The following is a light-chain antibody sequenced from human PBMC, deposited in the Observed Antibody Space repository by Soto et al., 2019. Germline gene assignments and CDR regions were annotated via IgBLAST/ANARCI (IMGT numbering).Light chain of an antibody. CDR3: QTWGTGLQV. V-gene: IGLV4-69*01. CDR2: INSDGSH. CDR1: SGHSNYA. Sequence: QAVLTQSPSASASLGASVRLTCTLSSGHSNYAIAWHRQQPEKGPQYLMRINSDGSHSKGVGIPDRFSGSRSGAERYLTISSLQSEDESDYYCQTWGTGLQVFGGGTKLTVL. J-gene: IGLJ3*02.